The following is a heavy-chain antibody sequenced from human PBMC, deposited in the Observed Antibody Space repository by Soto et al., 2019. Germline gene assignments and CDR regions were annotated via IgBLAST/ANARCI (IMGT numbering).Heavy chain of an antibody. CDR3: ARDLYYDSSGYYQYYFDY. D-gene: IGHD3-22*01. CDR2: IYYSGST. Sequence: PSETLSLTCTVSGGSISSGDYYWSWIRQPPGNGLEWIGYIYYSGSTYYNPSLKSRVTISVDTSKNQFSLKLSSVTAADTAVYYCARDLYYDSSGYYQYYFDYWGQGTLVTVSS. J-gene: IGHJ4*02. CDR1: GGSISSGDYY. V-gene: IGHV4-30-4*01.